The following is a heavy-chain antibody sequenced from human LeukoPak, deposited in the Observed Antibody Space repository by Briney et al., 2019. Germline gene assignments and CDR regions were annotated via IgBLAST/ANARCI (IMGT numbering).Heavy chain of an antibody. D-gene: IGHD2-8*01. Sequence: GGSLRLSCAASGFTFSSYGMPWVRQAPGKGLEWVAVISYDGSNKYYADSVKGRFTISRDNSKNTLYLQMNSLRAEDTAVYYCAKIGVPIDYWGQGTLVTVSS. J-gene: IGHJ4*02. CDR2: ISYDGSNK. CDR3: AKIGVPIDY. V-gene: IGHV3-30*18. CDR1: GFTFSSYG.